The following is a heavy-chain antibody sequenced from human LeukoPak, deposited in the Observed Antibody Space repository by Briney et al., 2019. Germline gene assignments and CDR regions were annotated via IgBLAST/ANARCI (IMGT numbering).Heavy chain of an antibody. CDR1: GGSINDYY. J-gene: IGHJ5*02. Sequence: SEPLSLTCTVSGGSINDYYWNWIRQPPGKGLEWIGYIHNSGTTNYNPSLKSRISISVDTSKNHFSLSLSSVTAADSAVYYCARRMQMSGMGEDKWLDPWGQGTTVTVSA. V-gene: IGHV4-59*08. CDR2: IHNSGTT. CDR3: ARRMQMSGMGEDKWLDP. D-gene: IGHD3-16*01.